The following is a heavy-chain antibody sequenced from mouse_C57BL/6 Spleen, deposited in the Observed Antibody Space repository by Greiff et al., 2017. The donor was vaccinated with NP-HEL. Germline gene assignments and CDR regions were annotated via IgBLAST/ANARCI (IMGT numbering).Heavy chain of an antibody. CDR2: INPGSGGT. Sequence: QVQLQQSGAELVRPGPSVKVSCKASGYAFTNYLIEWVKQRPGQGLEWIGVINPGSGGTNYNEKFKGKATLTADKSSSTAYMQLSSLTSEDSAVYFCARSVYDGYYPLFAYWGQGTLVTVSA. CDR3: ARSVYDGYYPLFAY. D-gene: IGHD2-3*01. J-gene: IGHJ3*01. V-gene: IGHV1-54*01. CDR1: GYAFTNYL.